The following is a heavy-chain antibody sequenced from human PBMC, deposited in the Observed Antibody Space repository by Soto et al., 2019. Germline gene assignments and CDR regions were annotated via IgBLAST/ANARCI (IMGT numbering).Heavy chain of an antibody. D-gene: IGHD3-3*01. CDR1: GGSISSSSYY. CDR2: IYYSGST. J-gene: IGHJ5*02. V-gene: IGHV4-39*01. CDR3: ARHEYPKPKRITISWFDP. Sequence: SETLSLTCTVSGGSISSSSYYWGWIRQPPGKGLEWIGSIYYSGSTYYNPSLKSRVTISVDTSKNQFSLKLSSVTAADTAVYYCARHEYPKPKRITISWFDPWGQGTLVTVSS.